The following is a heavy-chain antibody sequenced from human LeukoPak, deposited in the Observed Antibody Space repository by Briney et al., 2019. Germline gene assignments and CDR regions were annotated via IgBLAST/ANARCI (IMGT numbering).Heavy chain of an antibody. CDR3: ARETTEANYGSGSYFPNWFDP. Sequence: ASVKVSCKVSGYTLTELSMHWVRQAPGKGLEWMGSFDPKDGETIYAQKFQGRVTMTEDTSTDTVYMELSSLRSEDTAVYYCARETTEANYGSGSYFPNWFDPWGQGTLVTVSS. CDR2: FDPKDGET. V-gene: IGHV1-24*01. D-gene: IGHD3-10*01. CDR1: GYTLTELS. J-gene: IGHJ5*02.